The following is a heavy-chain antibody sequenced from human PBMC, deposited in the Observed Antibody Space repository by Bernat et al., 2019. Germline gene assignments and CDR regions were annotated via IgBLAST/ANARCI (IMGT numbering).Heavy chain of an antibody. CDR2: IYNGGAT. J-gene: IGHJ4*02. Sequence: QVQVVESGGGVVQPGRSLRLSCAVSGFTFSAFGMHWVRQAPGKGLEWVAVIYNGGATYYADSVQGRFTISRDSSKNTVYLQMSGLRAEDTAVYYCSGYGGNSVWDQGTRVTVSS. CDR1: GFTFSAFG. V-gene: IGHV3-NL1*01. CDR3: SGYGGNSV. D-gene: IGHD2-21*02.